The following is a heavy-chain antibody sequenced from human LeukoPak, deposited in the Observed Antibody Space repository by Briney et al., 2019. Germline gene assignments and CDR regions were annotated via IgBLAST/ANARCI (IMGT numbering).Heavy chain of an antibody. CDR3: AKRGEGVSYTWYMNNWFDP. CDR2: IRDDGSNK. Sequence: GGSLRLSCAASGFTFSNYGMHWVRQAPGKGLEWVTFIRDDGSNKYYADSVKGRFTISRDNSKNTLYLQMNSLRAEDTAVYYCAKRGEGVSYTWYMNNWFDPWGQGTLVTVSS. V-gene: IGHV3-30*02. J-gene: IGHJ5*02. CDR1: GFTFSNYG. D-gene: IGHD1-26*01.